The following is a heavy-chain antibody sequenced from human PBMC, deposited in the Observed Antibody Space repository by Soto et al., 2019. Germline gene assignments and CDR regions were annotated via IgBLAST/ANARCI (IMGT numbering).Heavy chain of an antibody. Sequence: ASVKVSCKISGYTFTDYYLHWVRQAPGQGLEWVGWINPNTGGTNYAQRFQGRVTMTRDTSISTAYMELSRLTSDDTAVYYCARDPIGGGAPYYCDYWGQGTLVTVSS. D-gene: IGHD3-16*01. CDR2: INPNTGGT. CDR3: ARDPIGGGAPYYCDY. V-gene: IGHV1-2*02. J-gene: IGHJ4*02. CDR1: GYTFTDYY.